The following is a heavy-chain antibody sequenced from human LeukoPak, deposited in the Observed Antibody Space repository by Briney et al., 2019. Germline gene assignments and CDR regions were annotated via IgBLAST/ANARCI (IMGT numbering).Heavy chain of an antibody. CDR1: GGSISNYY. CDR2: INHSGST. V-gene: IGHV4-34*01. Sequence: SETLSLTCTVSGGSISNYYWSWIRQPPGKGLEWIGEINHSGSTNYNPSLKSRVTISVDTSKNQFSLKLSSVTAADTAVYYCARGPSYSYGYFDYWGQGTLVTVSS. J-gene: IGHJ4*02. D-gene: IGHD5-18*01. CDR3: ARGPSYSYGYFDY.